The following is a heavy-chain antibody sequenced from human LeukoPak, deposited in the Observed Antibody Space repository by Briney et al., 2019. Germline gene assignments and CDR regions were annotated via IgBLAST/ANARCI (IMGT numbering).Heavy chain of an antibody. Sequence: PGGSLRLSCAASGFTFNIYAMHWVRQAPGKGLEWAAVISYDGSKTYYADSVKGRFTISRDNSKNTLYLQMNSLRAEDTALYYCARTMYITGSSDFDYWGQGTLVTVSS. D-gene: IGHD1-26*01. V-gene: IGHV3-30-3*01. CDR2: ISYDGSKT. CDR1: GFTFNIYA. CDR3: ARTMYITGSSDFDY. J-gene: IGHJ4*02.